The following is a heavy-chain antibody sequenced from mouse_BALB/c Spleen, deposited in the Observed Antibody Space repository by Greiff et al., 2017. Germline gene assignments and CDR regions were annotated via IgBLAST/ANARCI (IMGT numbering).Heavy chain of an antibody. Sequence: QVQLQQSGAELVRPGSSVKISCKASGYAFSSYWMNWVKQRPGQGLEWIGQIYPGDGDTNYNGKFKGKATLTADKSSSTAYMQLSSLTSEDSAVYFCARKEGSAMDYWGQGTSVTVSS. V-gene: IGHV1-80*01. CDR3: ARKEGSAMDY. J-gene: IGHJ4*01. CDR1: GYAFSSYW. CDR2: IYPGDGDT.